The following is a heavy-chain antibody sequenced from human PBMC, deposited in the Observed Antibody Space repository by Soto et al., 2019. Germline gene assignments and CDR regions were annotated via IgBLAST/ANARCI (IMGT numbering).Heavy chain of an antibody. Sequence: GGYLGLSCAASGCTFSRYWLHWVRQASGKGLVWVSRINSDGSSTSYADSVKGRFTISRDNAKNTLYLQMNSLRAEDTAVYYCARDLSDYYDSIGFYYWVQGT. D-gene: IGHD3-22*01. J-gene: IGHJ4*02. CDR1: GCTFSRYW. V-gene: IGHV3-74*01. CDR3: ARDLSDYYDSIGFYY. CDR2: INSDGSST.